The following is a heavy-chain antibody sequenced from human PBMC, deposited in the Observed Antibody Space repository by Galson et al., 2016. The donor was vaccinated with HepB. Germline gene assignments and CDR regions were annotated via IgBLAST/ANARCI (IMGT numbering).Heavy chain of an antibody. D-gene: IGHD3-22*01. CDR3: AKMTYYYDTSGYYYRPWYFYY. V-gene: IGHV4-31*02. Sequence: QHPGKGLEWIGYIYYSGSTYFNPSLKSRVTISVDTSKNQFSLKLSSVTAADPAVYYCAKMTYYYDTSGYYYRPWYFYYWGQGTLVTVSS. CDR2: IYYSGST. J-gene: IGHJ4*02.